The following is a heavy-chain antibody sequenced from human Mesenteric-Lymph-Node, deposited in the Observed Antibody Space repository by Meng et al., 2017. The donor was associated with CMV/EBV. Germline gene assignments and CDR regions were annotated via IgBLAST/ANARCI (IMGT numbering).Heavy chain of an antibody. Sequence: SVKVSCKASGGTFSSYAISWVRQAPGQGLEWMGGIIPILGIANYAQEFQGRVTITADKSTSTAYMELSSLRSEDTAVYYCARERGTAAIHYFDYWGQGTLVTVSS. CDR2: IIPILGIA. D-gene: IGHD2-2*01. CDR1: GGTFSSYA. CDR3: ARERGTAAIHYFDY. J-gene: IGHJ4*02. V-gene: IGHV1-69*10.